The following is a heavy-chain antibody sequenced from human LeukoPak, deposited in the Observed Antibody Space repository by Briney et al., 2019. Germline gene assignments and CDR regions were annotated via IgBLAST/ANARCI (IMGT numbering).Heavy chain of an antibody. CDR3: VRGNYDSSAYSQSSFDY. CDR1: GFTFSMSC. J-gene: IGHJ4*02. CDR2: INGHGSEI. V-gene: IGHV3-7*03. Sequence: GGSLRLSCAASGFTFSMSCMTWVRQAPGKGLEWVASINGHGSEIHYVDSVKGRFTISRDNAKNSLYLQMNSLRAEDTAVYYCVRGNYDSSAYSQSSFDYWGQGTLVTVSS. D-gene: IGHD3-22*01.